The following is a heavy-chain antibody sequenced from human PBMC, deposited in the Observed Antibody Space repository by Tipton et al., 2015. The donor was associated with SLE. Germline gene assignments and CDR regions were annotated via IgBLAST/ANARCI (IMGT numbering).Heavy chain of an antibody. CDR3: ARGLVSGVYFDL. CDR1: GYSISSGYY. CDR2: IYHSGST. V-gene: IGHV4-38-2*02. Sequence: TLSLTCTVSGYSISSGYYWGWIRQPPGKGLEWIGSIYHSGSTYYNPSLKSRVTISVDTSKNQFSLKLSSVTAADTAVYYCARGLVSGVYFDLWGRGTLVTVSS. D-gene: IGHD6-19*01. J-gene: IGHJ2*01.